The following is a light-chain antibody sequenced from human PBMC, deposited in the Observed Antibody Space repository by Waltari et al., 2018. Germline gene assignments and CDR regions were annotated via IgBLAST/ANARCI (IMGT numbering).Light chain of an antibody. CDR2: QDT. J-gene: IGLJ2*01. V-gene: IGLV3-1*01. CDR3: QIWDTTTMV. Sequence: SLELTQPPFVSVSPGQTVNINCFGGTVGEKYVSWYQQIPGQSPVLVMYQDTKRPSGSPERFSGSNSGNTATLTISGTQALDEADYYCQIWDTTTMVFGGGTKLTVL. CDR1: TVGEKY.